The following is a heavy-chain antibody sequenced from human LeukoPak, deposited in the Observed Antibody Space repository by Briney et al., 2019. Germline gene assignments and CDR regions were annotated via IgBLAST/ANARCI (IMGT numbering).Heavy chain of an antibody. Sequence: PGGSLRLSCAASGFTFDDYAMHWVRQAPGKGLEWVSGISWNSGSIGYADSVKGRFTISRDNAKNSLYLQMNSLRAEDTALYYCAKGPFSSSWYPAWFDPWGQGTLVTVSS. CDR3: AKGPFSSSWYPAWFDP. V-gene: IGHV3-9*01. D-gene: IGHD6-13*01. CDR1: GFTFDDYA. J-gene: IGHJ5*02. CDR2: ISWNSGSI.